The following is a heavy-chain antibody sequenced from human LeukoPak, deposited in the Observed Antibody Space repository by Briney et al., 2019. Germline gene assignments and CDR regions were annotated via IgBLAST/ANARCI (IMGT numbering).Heavy chain of an antibody. CDR3: AKDRLGGYSSNWYSNWFDP. CDR1: GFTFSSYA. CDR2: ISGSGGST. Sequence: GGSLRLSCAASGFTFSSYAMSWVRQAPGKGLEWVSAISGSGGSTYYADSVKGRFTISRDNSKNTLYLQMNSLRAEDTAVYYCAKDRLGGYSSNWYSNWFDPWGQGTLVTVSS. V-gene: IGHV3-23*01. D-gene: IGHD6-13*01. J-gene: IGHJ5*02.